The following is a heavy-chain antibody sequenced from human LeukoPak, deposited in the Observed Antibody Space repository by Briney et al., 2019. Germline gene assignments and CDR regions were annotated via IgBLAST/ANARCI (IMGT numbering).Heavy chain of an antibody. V-gene: IGHV3-48*04. D-gene: IGHD4-23*01. J-gene: IGHJ5*02. CDR1: EFTFSSYS. Sequence: GGSLRLSCAASEFTFSSYSMSWVRQARGKGLEWVSYISSTASSIYYADSVKGRFTISRDNAKNSLYLQMNSLRAEDTAVYYCARDVTYHGGDWFDPWGQGTLVTVSS. CDR3: ARDVTYHGGDWFDP. CDR2: ISSTASSI.